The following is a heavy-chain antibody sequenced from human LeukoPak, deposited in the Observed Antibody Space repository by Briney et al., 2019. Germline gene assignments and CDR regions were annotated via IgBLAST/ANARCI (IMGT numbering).Heavy chain of an antibody. Sequence: GGSLRLSCAASGFTFSSYWMHWVHQAPGEGLVWVSRINTDGSSTNYADSVKGRFTISRDNAKNTLYLQMNSLRAEDTAVYYCAGDLMGAPGYWGQGTLVTVSS. CDR3: AGDLMGAPGY. D-gene: IGHD1-26*01. J-gene: IGHJ4*02. CDR1: GFTFSSYW. CDR2: INTDGSST. V-gene: IGHV3-74*01.